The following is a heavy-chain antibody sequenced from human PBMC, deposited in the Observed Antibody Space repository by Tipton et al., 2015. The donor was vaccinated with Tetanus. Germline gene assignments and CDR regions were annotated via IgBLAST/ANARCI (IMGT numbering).Heavy chain of an antibody. V-gene: IGHV4-4*02. D-gene: IGHD3-10*02. CDR1: GGSIINNNW. J-gene: IGHJ4*02. Sequence: TLSLTCSVSGGSIINNNWWTWVRQPPGKGLEWIGEIYHSGRTNYNPSLETRVTISVDESKNQFSLNLGSVTAADTAVYYCARGSTMFFWGQGTLVTVSS. CDR2: IYHSGRT. CDR3: ARGSTMFF.